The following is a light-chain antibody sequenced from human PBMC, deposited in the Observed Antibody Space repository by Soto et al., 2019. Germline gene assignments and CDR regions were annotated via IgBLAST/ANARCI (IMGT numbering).Light chain of an antibody. CDR3: HQYGTAPLTFGR. CDR2: GAS. CDR1: PSVSATS. V-gene: IGKV3-20*01. Sequence: EIVLTQSPDTLSLSPGERATLSCRASPSVSATSLAWYQQRPGQPPRLLIYGASRRATGIPDRFSGSGSGTDFTLTVSRLEPEDFALYYCHQYGTAPLTFGRFGQGTKVDIK. J-gene: IGKJ2*03.